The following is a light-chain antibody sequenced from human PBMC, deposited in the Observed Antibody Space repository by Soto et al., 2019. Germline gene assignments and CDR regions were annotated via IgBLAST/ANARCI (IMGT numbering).Light chain of an antibody. V-gene: IGKV3-15*01. J-gene: IGKJ2*01. CDR1: QSMTTK. CDR2: GAF. CDR3: QQYYKWPPET. Sequence: EIVMTQSPATLSVSPGEGCTLSCMAIQSMTTKLAWYQQKPCQSPRLLIHGAFTRATGIPARFSGSGSGTEFTLTISSLQYEDFAVYYCQQYYKWPPETFGQGTKVDIK.